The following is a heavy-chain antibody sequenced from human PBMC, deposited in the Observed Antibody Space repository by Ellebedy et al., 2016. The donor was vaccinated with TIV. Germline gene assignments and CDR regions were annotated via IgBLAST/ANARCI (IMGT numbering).Heavy chain of an antibody. CDR2: INTNTGGT. CDR1: GYTFTGYY. V-gene: IGHV1-2*02. D-gene: IGHD3-16*01. J-gene: IGHJ4*02. CDR3: ARMGFASTDFWGFDY. Sequence: ASVKVSCXASGYTFTGYYMHWVRQAPGQGLEWMAWINTNTGGTHYPPKFYGRVTLTRDTSTSTVFMDLNRLTSDDTAVYYCARMGFASTDFWGFDYWGQGTLVTVSS.